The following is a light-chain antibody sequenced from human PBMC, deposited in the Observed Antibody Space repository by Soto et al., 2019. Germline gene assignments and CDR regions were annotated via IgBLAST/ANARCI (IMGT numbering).Light chain of an antibody. CDR1: QSISTF. Sequence: EIVLTQSPDTLSLSPGERATLSCRASQSISTFLAWYQQKPGQAPRLLMYDSSNRATGIPARFSGSGSGTDFTLTISSLEPEDFAVYYCQQSSFWPRTFGQGTKVEFK. V-gene: IGKV3-11*01. J-gene: IGKJ1*01. CDR3: QQSSFWPRT. CDR2: DSS.